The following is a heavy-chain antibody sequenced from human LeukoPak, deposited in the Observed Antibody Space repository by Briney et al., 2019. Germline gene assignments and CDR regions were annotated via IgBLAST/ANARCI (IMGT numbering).Heavy chain of an antibody. D-gene: IGHD6-6*01. J-gene: IGHJ3*02. V-gene: IGHV3-23*01. CDR2: FSGPGKT. CDR3: AKAWWSTSSGGDSFGI. Sequence: PGGSLRLSCAASGFTLSSAMGWVRQAPGKGLEWVSGFSGPGKTYYADSVKGRFTISRDTSKSTLYLQINSLRAEDTAVYYCAKAWWSTSSGGDSFGIWGQGTMVTVSS. CDR1: GFTLSSA.